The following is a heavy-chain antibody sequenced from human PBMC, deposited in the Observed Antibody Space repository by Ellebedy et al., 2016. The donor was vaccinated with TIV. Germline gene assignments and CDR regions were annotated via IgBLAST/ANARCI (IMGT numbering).Heavy chain of an antibody. D-gene: IGHD6-19*01. V-gene: IGHV3-30*03. Sequence: GGSLRLXXAASGFIFSSFGVHWVRQAPGKGLEWVAVISYDGNNKYYADSVKGRFTISRDNSKNTVYLQMNSLRAEDTAVYYCARDGVYGVAGHFDYWGQGALVTVSS. CDR3: ARDGVYGVAGHFDY. CDR2: ISYDGNNK. J-gene: IGHJ4*02. CDR1: GFIFSSFG.